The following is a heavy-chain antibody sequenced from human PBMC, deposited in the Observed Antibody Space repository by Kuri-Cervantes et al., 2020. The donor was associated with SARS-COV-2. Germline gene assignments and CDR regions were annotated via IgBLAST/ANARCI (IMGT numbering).Heavy chain of an antibody. CDR1: GSTFDDYG. J-gene: IGHJ4*02. CDR3: ARAGTSGSYLGY. CDR2: INWNGVRT. Sequence: GESLKISCAASGSTFDDYGMSWVRQAPGKGLEWVSGINWNGVRTGYTDSVKGRFTISRDNAKNSLYLQMNSLRAEDTAFYYCARAGTSGSYLGYWGQGTLVTVSS. V-gene: IGHV3-20*04. D-gene: IGHD1-26*01.